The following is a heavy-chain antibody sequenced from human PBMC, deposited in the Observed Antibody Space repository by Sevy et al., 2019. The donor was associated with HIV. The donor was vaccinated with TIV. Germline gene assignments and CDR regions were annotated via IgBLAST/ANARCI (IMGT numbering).Heavy chain of an antibody. CDR2: IRYDGSNK. CDR3: RVGYLAPYCSSTSCPENDAFDI. Sequence: GGSLRLSCAASGFTFSSYGMHWVRQAPGKGLEWVAFIRYDGSNKYYADSVKGRFTISRDNSKNTLYLQMNSLRAEDTAVYYCRVGYLAPYCSSTSCPENDAFDIWGQGTMVTVSS. J-gene: IGHJ3*02. D-gene: IGHD2-2*01. V-gene: IGHV3-30*02. CDR1: GFTFSSYG.